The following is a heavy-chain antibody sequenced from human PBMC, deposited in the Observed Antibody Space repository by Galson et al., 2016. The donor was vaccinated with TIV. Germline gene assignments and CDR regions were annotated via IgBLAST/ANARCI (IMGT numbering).Heavy chain of an antibody. J-gene: IGHJ4*02. CDR1: GYTFGNYG. CDR3: ARESDCSSGTCYSRAFDD. Sequence: SVKVSCKASGYTFGNYGISWMRQAPGQGLEWVGWISASNGDTNYARKFQGRITMTKDTFTSTVFMELRSLRSEDTAVFYCARESDCSSGTCYSRAFDDWGQGTPVTASS. V-gene: IGHV1-18*04. D-gene: IGHD2-2*02. CDR2: ISASNGDT.